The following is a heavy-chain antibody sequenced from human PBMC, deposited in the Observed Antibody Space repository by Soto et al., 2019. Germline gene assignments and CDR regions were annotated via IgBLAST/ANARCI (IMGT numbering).Heavy chain of an antibody. V-gene: IGHV1-46*03. D-gene: IGHD3-3*01. CDR3: ARVRRSILRGITIFGVVPTNNYYMDV. CDR1: GYTFTSYY. Sequence: GASVKVSCEASGYTFTSYYMHWVRQAPGQGLEWMGIINPSGGSTSYAQKFQGRVTMTRDTSTSTVYMELSSLRSEDTAVYYCARVRRSILRGITIFGVVPTNNYYMDVWGKGTTVTVSS. J-gene: IGHJ6*03. CDR2: INPSGGST.